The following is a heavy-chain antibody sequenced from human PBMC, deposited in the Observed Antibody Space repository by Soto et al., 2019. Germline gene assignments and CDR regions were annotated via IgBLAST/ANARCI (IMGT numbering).Heavy chain of an antibody. CDR2: INHSGST. CDR3: ASKDSGYESDY. Sequence: QVQLQQWGAGLLKPSETLSLTCAVYGGSFSGYYWSWIRQPPGKGLEWIGEINHSGSTNYNPSLKSRVTISVDTSKNQFSLKLSSVTAADTAVYYCASKDSGYESDYWGQGTLVTVSS. CDR1: GGSFSGYY. J-gene: IGHJ4*02. D-gene: IGHD5-12*01. V-gene: IGHV4-34*01.